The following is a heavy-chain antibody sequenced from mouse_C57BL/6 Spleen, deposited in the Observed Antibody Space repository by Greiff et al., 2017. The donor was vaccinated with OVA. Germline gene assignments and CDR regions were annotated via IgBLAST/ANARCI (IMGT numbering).Heavy chain of an antibody. CDR2: IYPGSGST. CDR1: GYTFTSYW. CDR3: ARSLYYDYDGSYAMDY. V-gene: IGHV1-55*01. D-gene: IGHD2-4*01. Sequence: VQLQQSGAELVKPGASVKMSCKASGYTFTSYWITWVKQRPGQGLEWIGDIYPGSGSTNYNEKFKSKATLTVDTSSSTAYMQLSSLTSEDSAVYYCARSLYYDYDGSYAMDYWGQGTSVTVSS. J-gene: IGHJ4*01.